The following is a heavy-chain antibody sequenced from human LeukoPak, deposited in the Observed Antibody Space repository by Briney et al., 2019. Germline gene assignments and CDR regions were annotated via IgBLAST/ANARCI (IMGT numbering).Heavy chain of an antibody. D-gene: IGHD3-10*01. V-gene: IGHV3-23*01. CDR3: AKRGWFGEFDY. J-gene: IGHJ4*02. Sequence: PGGSLRLSCAASGFTFNDYYMSWVRQAPGKGLEWVPAISGSGGSTYYADSVKGRFTISRDNSKNTLYLQMNSLRAEDTAVYYCAKRGWFGEFDYWGQGTLVTVSS. CDR2: ISGSGGST. CDR1: GFTFNDYY.